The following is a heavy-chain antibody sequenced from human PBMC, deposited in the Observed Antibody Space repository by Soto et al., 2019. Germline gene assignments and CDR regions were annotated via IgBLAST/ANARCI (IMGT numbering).Heavy chain of an antibody. Sequence: EVQLVETGGGLIQPGGSLRLSCAASGFTVSSNYMSWVRQAPGKGLEWVSVIYSGGSTYYADSVKGRFTISRDNSKNTLYLQMNSLRAEYTAVYYCAREAYCGGDCYHFVYWGQGTLVTVSS. J-gene: IGHJ4*02. CDR1: GFTVSSNY. CDR3: AREAYCGGDCYHFVY. CDR2: IYSGGST. D-gene: IGHD2-21*02. V-gene: IGHV3-53*02.